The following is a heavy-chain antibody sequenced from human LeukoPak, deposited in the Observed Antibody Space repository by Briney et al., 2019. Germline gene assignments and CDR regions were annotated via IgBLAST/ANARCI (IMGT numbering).Heavy chain of an antibody. CDR1: GFTFNNYW. CDR3: ARIKVGATGIDY. J-gene: IGHJ4*02. V-gene: IGHV3-74*01. Sequence: GGSLRLSCAASGFTFNNYWMHWVRQAPGKGLVWVSRINTDGSLTNYADSVKGRFTFSRDNAKNTLYLEMNSLRAEDTAVYYCARIKVGATGIDYWGPGTLVTVSS. CDR2: INTDGSLT. D-gene: IGHD1-26*01.